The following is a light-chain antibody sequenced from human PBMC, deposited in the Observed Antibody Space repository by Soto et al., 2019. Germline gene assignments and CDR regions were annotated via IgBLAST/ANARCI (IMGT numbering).Light chain of an antibody. CDR2: DVS. J-gene: IGLJ1*01. V-gene: IGLV2-11*01. CDR3: CSYAGSYTDV. Sequence: QSVLTQPRSVSGSPGQSVTISCAGTTSDVGNYNYVSWYQQHPGKAPKVMIYDVSKRPSGVPDRFSGSKSGNTASLTISGLQAEDEADYYCCSYAGSYTDVFGTGTKLTVL. CDR1: TSDVGNYNY.